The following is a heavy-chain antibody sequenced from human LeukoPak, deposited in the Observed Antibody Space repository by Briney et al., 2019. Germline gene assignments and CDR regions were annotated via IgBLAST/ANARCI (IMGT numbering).Heavy chain of an antibody. CDR2: INPNSGNT. Sequence: GASVKVSCKASGYTFTGYYIHWVRQAPGQGLEWMAWINPNSGNTGYAQKFQGRVTMTRNTSISTAYMELSSLRSEDTAVYYCARGPNKSDGGNSGSAWFDPWGQGTLVTVSS. V-gene: IGHV1-8*02. J-gene: IGHJ5*02. CDR3: ARGPNKSDGGNSGSAWFDP. CDR1: GYTFTGYY. D-gene: IGHD4-23*01.